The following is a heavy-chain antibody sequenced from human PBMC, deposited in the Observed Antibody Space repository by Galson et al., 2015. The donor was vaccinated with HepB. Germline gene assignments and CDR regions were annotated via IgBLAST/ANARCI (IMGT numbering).Heavy chain of an antibody. V-gene: IGHV3-30*02. CDR2: IRYDGSNK. CDR1: GFTFSSYA. Sequence: SLRLSCAASGFTFSSYAMHWVRQAPGKGLEWVAFIRYDGSNKYYADSVKGRFTISRDNSKNTLYRQMNSLRAEDTAVYYCAKVDGDYSREKYYGMDVWGQGSTVNVSS. CDR3: AKVDGDYSREKYYGMDV. J-gene: IGHJ6*02. D-gene: IGHD4-17*01.